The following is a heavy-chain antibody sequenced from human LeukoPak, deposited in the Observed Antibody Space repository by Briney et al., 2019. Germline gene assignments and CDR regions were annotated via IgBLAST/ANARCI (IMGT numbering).Heavy chain of an antibody. CDR2: IKQDGSES. CDR1: GFSFSSYW. CDR3: AKDSYSEGDY. J-gene: IGHJ4*02. D-gene: IGHD4-11*01. V-gene: IGHV3-7*05. Sequence: GGSLRLSCAASGFSFSSYWMSWVRQAPGKGLEWVANIKQDGSESNYVGSVKGRFTISRDNAKNSLYLQVNSLRAEDTAVYYCAKDSYSEGDYWGQGTLVTVSS.